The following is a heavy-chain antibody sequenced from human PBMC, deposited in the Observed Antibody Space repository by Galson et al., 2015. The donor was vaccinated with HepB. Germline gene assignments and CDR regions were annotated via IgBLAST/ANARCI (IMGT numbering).Heavy chain of an antibody. D-gene: IGHD5-24*01. CDR3: ARASWGLDDYSNGGPTDY. V-gene: IGHV3-11*06. CDR2: LNSGNRST. CDR1: GFSVSDSY. Sequence: SLRLSCAASGFSVSDSYMTWIRQAPGKGLEWVSSLNSGNRSTNYADSVKGRFIISRDNAKNSLYLQVASLRAEDTAVYYCARASWGLDDYSNGGPTDYWGQGTLVTVSS. J-gene: IGHJ4*02.